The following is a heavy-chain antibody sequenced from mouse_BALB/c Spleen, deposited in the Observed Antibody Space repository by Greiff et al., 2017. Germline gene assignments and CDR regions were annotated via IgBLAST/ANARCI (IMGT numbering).Heavy chain of an antibody. V-gene: IGHV1-18*01. CDR1: GYSFTGYT. D-gene: IGHD1-1*01. Sequence: VQLQQSGPELVKPGASMKISCKASGYSFTGYTMNWVQQSHGKNLEWIGLINPYNGGTSYNQKFKGKATLTVDKSSSTAYMELLSLTSEDSAVYYCARNEGLYYYGSSLDYYAMDYWGQGTSVTVSS. CDR2: INPYNGGT. CDR3: ARNEGLYYYGSSLDYYAMDY. J-gene: IGHJ4*01.